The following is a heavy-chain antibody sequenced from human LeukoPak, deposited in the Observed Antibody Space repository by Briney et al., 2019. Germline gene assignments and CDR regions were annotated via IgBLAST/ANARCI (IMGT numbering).Heavy chain of an antibody. CDR1: GFTFSDYY. CDR3: AKAGAVVVVAAKYFDY. V-gene: IGHV3-11*01. D-gene: IGHD2-15*01. CDR2: ISSTSSTI. J-gene: IGHJ4*02. Sequence: GGSLRLSCTASGFTFSDYYMSWIRQAPGKGLEWVSYISSTSSTIDYADSVKGRFTISRDNSKNTLYLQMNSLRAEDTAVYYCAKAGAVVVVAAKYFDYWGQGTLVTVSS.